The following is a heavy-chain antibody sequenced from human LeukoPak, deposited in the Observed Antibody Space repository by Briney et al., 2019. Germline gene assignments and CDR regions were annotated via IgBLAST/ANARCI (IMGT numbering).Heavy chain of an antibody. J-gene: IGHJ5*02. CDR2: ISSSGSTI. D-gene: IGHD6-13*01. V-gene: IGHV3-11*01. CDR3: ARVAAAGLNWFNP. CDR1: GFTFSDYY. Sequence: PGGSLRLSCAASGFTFSDYYMGWIRQAPGKGLEWVSYISSSGSTIYYADSVKGRFTISRDNAKNSLYLQMNSLRAEDTAVYYCARVAAAGLNWFNPWGQGTLVTVSS.